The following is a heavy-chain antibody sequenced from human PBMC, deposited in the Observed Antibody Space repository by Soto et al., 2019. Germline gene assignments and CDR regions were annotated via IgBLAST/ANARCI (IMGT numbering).Heavy chain of an antibody. CDR1: GYTFTSYD. CDR2: MNPNSGNT. J-gene: IGHJ5*02. V-gene: IGHV1-8*01. D-gene: IGHD4-17*01. CDR3: ARGLWMTTVTTSWFDP. Sequence: QVQLVQSGAEVKKPGASVKVSCKASGYTFTSYDINWVRQATGQELEWMGWMNPNSGNTGYAQKFQGRVTMTRNTSISTAYMELSSLRSEDTAVYYCARGLWMTTVTTSWFDPWGQGTLVTVSS.